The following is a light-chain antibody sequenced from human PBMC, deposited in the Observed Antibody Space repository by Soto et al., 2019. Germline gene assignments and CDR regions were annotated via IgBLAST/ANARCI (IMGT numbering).Light chain of an antibody. CDR1: SSDVGSYKL. Sequence: QSALTQPASVSGSPGQSITISCTGTSSDVGSYKLVSWYQQHPGKAPKLMISEVSKLPSGISDRFSGSKSGSTASLTISGLQAEDEADYYCCSYAGTSTHTVLGGGTQLTVL. CDR2: EVS. CDR3: CSYAGTSTHTV. V-gene: IGLV2-23*02. J-gene: IGLJ7*01.